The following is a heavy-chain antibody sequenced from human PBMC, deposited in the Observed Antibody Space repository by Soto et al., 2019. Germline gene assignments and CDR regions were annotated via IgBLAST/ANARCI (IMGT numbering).Heavy chain of an antibody. CDR2: ISSSGSTI. Sequence: EVQLVESGGGLVQPGGSQRLSCAASGFTFSSYEMNWVRQAPGKGLEWVSYISSSGSTIYYADSVKGRFTISRDNAKNSLYLQMNSLRAEDTAVYYCASFGYWDDYWGQGTLVTVSS. V-gene: IGHV3-48*03. CDR3: ASFGYWDDY. D-gene: IGHD2-2*03. CDR1: GFTFSSYE. J-gene: IGHJ4*02.